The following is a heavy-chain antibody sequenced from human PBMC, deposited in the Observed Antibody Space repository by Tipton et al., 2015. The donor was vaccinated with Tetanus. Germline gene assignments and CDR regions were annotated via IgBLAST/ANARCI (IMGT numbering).Heavy chain of an antibody. D-gene: IGHD4-17*01. Sequence: SLRLSYAASGFTFSSYGMHWVRQAPGKGLEWVAVISYDGSNKYYADSVKGRFTISRDNSKNTLYLQMNSLRAEDTAVHYCAKGDDYGDYPNSGYYGMDVWGQGTTVTVSS. CDR3: AKGDDYGDYPNSGYYGMDV. J-gene: IGHJ6*02. CDR2: ISYDGSNK. CDR1: GFTFSSYG. V-gene: IGHV3-30*18.